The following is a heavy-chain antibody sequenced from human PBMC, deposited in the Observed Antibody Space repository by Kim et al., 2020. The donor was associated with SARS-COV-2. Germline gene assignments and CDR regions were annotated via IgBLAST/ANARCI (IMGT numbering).Heavy chain of an antibody. CDR1: GGSISSYY. Sequence: SETLSLTCTVSGGSISSYYWSWIRQPPGKGLEWIGYIFYSGSTNSNPSLKSRVTISVDTSKNQFSLKLRSVTAADTAVYYCARGNSWYYFDYWGQGALVTVSA. D-gene: IGHD6-13*01. J-gene: IGHJ4*02. CDR3: ARGNSWYYFDY. V-gene: IGHV4-59*01. CDR2: IFYSGST.